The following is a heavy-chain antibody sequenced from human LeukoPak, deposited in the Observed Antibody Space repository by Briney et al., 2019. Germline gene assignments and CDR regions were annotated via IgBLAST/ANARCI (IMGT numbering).Heavy chain of an antibody. Sequence: ASVKVSCKVSGYTLTELSMHWVRQAPGKGLEWMGGFDPEDGETIYAQKFQGRVTMTRDTSTSTVYMELSSLRSEDTAVYYCARVRQYSSSWYSLGYWGQGTLVTVSS. CDR1: GYTLTELS. CDR2: FDPEDGET. CDR3: ARVRQYSSSWYSLGY. D-gene: IGHD6-13*01. V-gene: IGHV1-24*01. J-gene: IGHJ4*02.